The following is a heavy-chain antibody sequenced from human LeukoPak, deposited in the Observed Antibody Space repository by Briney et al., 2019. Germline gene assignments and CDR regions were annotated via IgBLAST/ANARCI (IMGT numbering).Heavy chain of an antibody. CDR3: ARESSTSQTNLFDY. J-gene: IGHJ4*02. Sequence: SETLSLTCPVSAASITTYYWSWIRQPPGKGLEWVGYIFYTGDTSYSPSLKSRLTISLDTSKNQFSLKLRSVTAADTAIYYCARESSTSQTNLFDYWGQGTLVTVSS. CDR1: AASITTYY. V-gene: IGHV4-59*01. D-gene: IGHD6-6*01. CDR2: IFYTGDT.